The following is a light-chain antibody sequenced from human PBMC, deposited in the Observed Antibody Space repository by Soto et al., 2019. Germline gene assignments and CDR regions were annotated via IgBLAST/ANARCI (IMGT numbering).Light chain of an antibody. CDR2: SNN. CDR3: AAWDDSLSVYWV. V-gene: IGLV1-47*02. Sequence: QSVLTQPPSASGTPGQRVTISCSGSSSNIGSNYVYWYQQLPGTAPKLLIYSNNQRPSGVPDRFSGSKSGTSASLSISGRRSEDEADYYCAAWDDSLSVYWVFGGGTKLTVI. CDR1: SSNIGSNY. J-gene: IGLJ3*02.